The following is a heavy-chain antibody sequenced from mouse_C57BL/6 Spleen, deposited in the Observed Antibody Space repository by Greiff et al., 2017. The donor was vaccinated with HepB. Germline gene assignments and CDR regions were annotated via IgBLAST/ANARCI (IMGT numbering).Heavy chain of an antibody. V-gene: IGHV1-55*01. Sequence: QVQLQQPGAELVKPGASVKMSCKASGYTFTSYWITWVKQRPGQGLEWIGDIYPGSGSTNYNEKFKSKATLTVDTSPSTAYMQLSSLTSEDSAFYYCARTYDGNVYCAMDYWGQGTSVTVSS. CDR1: GYTFTSYW. D-gene: IGHD2-10*01. J-gene: IGHJ4*01. CDR2: IYPGSGST. CDR3: ARTYDGNVYCAMDY.